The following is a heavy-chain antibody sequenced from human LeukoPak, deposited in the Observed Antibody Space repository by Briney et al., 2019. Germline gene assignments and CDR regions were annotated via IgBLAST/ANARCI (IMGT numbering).Heavy chain of an antibody. D-gene: IGHD4-23*01. CDR3: ARNSMFDY. J-gene: IGHJ4*02. Sequence: SQTLSLTCAISGDSVSGNDAAWNWIRQSPSRGLEWLGRTYYRSKWYNDYAVSVKSRITITPDTLKNQFSLQLTSVTPEDTAVYYCARNSMFDYWGQGTLVTVSS. CDR2: TYYRSKWYN. CDR1: GDSVSGNDAA. V-gene: IGHV6-1*01.